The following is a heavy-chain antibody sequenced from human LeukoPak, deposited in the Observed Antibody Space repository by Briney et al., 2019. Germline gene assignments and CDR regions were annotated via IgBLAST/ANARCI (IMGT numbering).Heavy chain of an antibody. CDR2: ISGSGGST. CDR3: AKAGKWLLLRSDAFDI. J-gene: IGHJ3*02. CDR1: GFTFSSYA. V-gene: IGHV3-23*01. D-gene: IGHD3-22*01. Sequence: GGSLRLSCAASGFTFSSYAMSWVRQAPGKGLEWVSAISGSGGSTYYADSVKGRFTISRDNSKNTLYLQMNSLRAEDTAVYYCAKAGKWLLLRSDAFDIWGQGTMVTVSS.